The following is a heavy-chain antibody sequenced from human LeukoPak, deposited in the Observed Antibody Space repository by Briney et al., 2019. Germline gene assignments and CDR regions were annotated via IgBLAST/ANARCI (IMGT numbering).Heavy chain of an antibody. Sequence: PGGSLRLSCAASGFTFSSYGMNWVRQAPGKGLEWVSSISGSGLNTYYADSVKGRFTISRDKSKNTLYLQMNSLRAEDTAVYYCAKLRGRYYKDWFDPWGQGTLVTVSS. CDR2: ISGSGLNT. CDR3: AKLRGRYYKDWFDP. V-gene: IGHV3-23*01. J-gene: IGHJ5*02. CDR1: GFTFSSYG. D-gene: IGHD2/OR15-2a*01.